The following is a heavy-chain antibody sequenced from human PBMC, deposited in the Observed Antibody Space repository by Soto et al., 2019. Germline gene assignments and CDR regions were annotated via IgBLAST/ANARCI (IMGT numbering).Heavy chain of an antibody. J-gene: IGHJ6*02. V-gene: IGHV1-46*01. Sequence: GAAVKVSCKASGYTFTSYYMHWVRQAPGQGLEWMGIINPSGGSTSYAQKFQGRVTMTGDTSTSTAYMELSSLRSEDTAVYYCARAKEGCAFTYYGYYYDVMDFRGQGTTVTVSS. CDR3: ARAKEGCAFTYYGYYYDVMDF. D-gene: IGHD3-10*01. CDR1: GYTFTSYY. CDR2: INPSGGST.